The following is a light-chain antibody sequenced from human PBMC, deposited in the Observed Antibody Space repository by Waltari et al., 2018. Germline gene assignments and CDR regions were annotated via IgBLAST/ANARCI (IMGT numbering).Light chain of an antibody. CDR3: QQYGDTPWS. V-gene: IGKV3-20*01. CDR1: QSVTNSY. CDR2: GAS. J-gene: IGKJ1*01. Sequence: EIVLTQSPGTLSLSPGETAILSCRASQSVTNSYLAWYQHKFGQAPSLLIYGASSRATGIPDRFSASGSGTDFTLTISRLEPEDFAVYYCQQYGDTPWSFGQGTKVEIK.